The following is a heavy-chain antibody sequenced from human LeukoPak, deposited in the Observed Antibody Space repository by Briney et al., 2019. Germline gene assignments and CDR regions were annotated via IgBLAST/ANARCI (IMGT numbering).Heavy chain of an antibody. Sequence: GGSLRLSCAASGFSVSSQYMSWVRQARGKGVEWVSVIYTGGTTHYADSGKGRFNISRDNAKNTLYLQKKSLRVEDTAVYYWGRRKVVSAYHYGMEVWGQGTTVSVSS. V-gene: IGHV3-66*01. D-gene: IGHD2-2*01. CDR1: GFSVSSQY. J-gene: IGHJ6*02. CDR3: GRRKVVSAYHYGMEV. CDR2: IYTGGTT.